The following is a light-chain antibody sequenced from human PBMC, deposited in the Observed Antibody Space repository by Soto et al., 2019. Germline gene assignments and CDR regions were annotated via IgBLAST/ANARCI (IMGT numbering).Light chain of an antibody. CDR1: QSVSSSF. CDR3: HQYGGSPPFT. Sequence: EIVLTQSPDTLSLSPGERATLSCRASQSVSSSFLAWYQQKPGQALRLLISGTSNRATGIPDRFSGSGSGTDFTLTISRLDPDDFAVYYCHQYGGSPPFTFGPGTRLDIK. V-gene: IGKV3-20*01. CDR2: GTS. J-gene: IGKJ3*01.